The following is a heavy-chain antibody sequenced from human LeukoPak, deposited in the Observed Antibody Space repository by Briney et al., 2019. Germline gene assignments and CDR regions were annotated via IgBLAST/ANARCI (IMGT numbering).Heavy chain of an antibody. J-gene: IGHJ5*02. CDR3: ARERLTMIVVVTSRFDP. Sequence: SETLSLTCAVYGGSFSGYYWSWIRQPPGKGLEWIGEINHSGSTNYNPSLKSRVTISVDTSKNQFSLQLNSVTPEDTAVYYCARERLTMIVVVTSRFDPWGQGTLVTVSS. D-gene: IGHD3-22*01. V-gene: IGHV4-34*01. CDR2: INHSGST. CDR1: GGSFSGYY.